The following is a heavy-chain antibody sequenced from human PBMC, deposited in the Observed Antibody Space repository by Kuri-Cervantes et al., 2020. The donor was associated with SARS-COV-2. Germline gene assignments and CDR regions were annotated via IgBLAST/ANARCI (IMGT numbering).Heavy chain of an antibody. D-gene: IGHD6-19*01. CDR1: GFTFSCSR. CDR3: GRHSSGWYGYSDY. J-gene: IGHJ4*02. V-gene: IGHV3-7*03. CDR2: IKQDGSEK. Sequence: GESLKISCAASGFTFSCSRMSWVHQAPGKGLEWVANIKQDGSEKYYVDSVKGRFTISRDNSKNTLYLQMNSLRAEDTAVYYCGRHSSGWYGYSDYWGQGTLVTVSS.